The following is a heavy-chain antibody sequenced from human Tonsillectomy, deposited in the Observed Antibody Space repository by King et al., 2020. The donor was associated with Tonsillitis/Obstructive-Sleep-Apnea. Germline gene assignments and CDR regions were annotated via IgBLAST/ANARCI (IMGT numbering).Heavy chain of an antibody. CDR3: ARDKAGGWYFDL. J-gene: IGHJ2*01. CDR1: GFTFSNYW. CDR2: IKQDGSEK. Sequence: VQLVESGGGLVQPGGSLRLSCAASGFTFSNYWVYWVRQAPGKGLEWVANIKQDGSEKYYLDSVKGRFTISGDNAKNSLYLQMNSLRAEDTAVYYCARDKAGGWYFDLWGRGTLVTVSS. D-gene: IGHD3-10*01. V-gene: IGHV3-7*03.